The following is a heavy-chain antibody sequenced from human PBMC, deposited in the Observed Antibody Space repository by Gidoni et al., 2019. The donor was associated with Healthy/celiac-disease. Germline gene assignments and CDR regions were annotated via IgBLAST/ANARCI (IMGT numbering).Heavy chain of an antibody. CDR1: AVNFSSYA. CDR2: IIPIFGTA. CDR3: ARGAKGADLPRG. V-gene: IGHV1-69*01. J-gene: IGHJ4*02. Sequence: HVQLVQSGSELKNPGSSVKVSCNASAVNFSSYAISWVRQAPVQGLEWMGGIIPIFGTANYAKKLQGRVTITADEYTSTAYMELSSLRSEDTAVYYCARGAKGADLPRGWGQGTLVTVSS.